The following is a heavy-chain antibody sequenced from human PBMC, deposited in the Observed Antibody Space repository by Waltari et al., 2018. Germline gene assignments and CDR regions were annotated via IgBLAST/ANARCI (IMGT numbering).Heavy chain of an antibody. CDR2: ISWDGGST. D-gene: IGHD3-10*01. Sequence: EVQLVESGGVVVQPGGSLRLSCEAFGFTFDDYTMHWVRQAPGKGLEWVSLISWDGGSTYYADSVKGRFTISRDNSKNSLYLQMNSLRTEDTALYYCAKDRGFREFAYVDYWGQGTLVTVSS. CDR3: AKDRGFREFAYVDY. CDR1: GFTFDDYT. V-gene: IGHV3-43*01. J-gene: IGHJ4*02.